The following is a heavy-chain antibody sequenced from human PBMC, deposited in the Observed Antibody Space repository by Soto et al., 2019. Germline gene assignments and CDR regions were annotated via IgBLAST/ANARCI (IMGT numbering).Heavy chain of an antibody. V-gene: IGHV4-39*01. J-gene: IGHJ5*02. CDR1: GGSISSSSYY. D-gene: IGHD3-9*01. CDR2: IYYSGST. Sequence: SETLSLTCTVSGGSISSSSYYWGWIRQPPGKGLEWIGSIYYSGSTYYNPSLKSRVTISVDTSKNQFSLKLSSVTAADTAVYYCARRVYDILTGLLWFDPWGQGTLVTVSS. CDR3: ARRVYDILTGLLWFDP.